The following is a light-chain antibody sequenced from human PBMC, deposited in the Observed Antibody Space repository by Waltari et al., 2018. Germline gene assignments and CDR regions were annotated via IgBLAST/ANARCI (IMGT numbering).Light chain of an antibody. CDR3: QQYYSTPPMYT. Sequence: DIVMTQSPDSLAVSLGERATINCKSSQSVLYSSNNKNYLAWYQQKPGQPPKLLIYWASTREPGVPDRFSGSGSGTDFTLTISSLQAEDVAVYYCQQYYSTPPMYTFGQGTKLEIK. CDR1: QSVLYSSNNKNY. V-gene: IGKV4-1*01. J-gene: IGKJ2*01. CDR2: WAS.